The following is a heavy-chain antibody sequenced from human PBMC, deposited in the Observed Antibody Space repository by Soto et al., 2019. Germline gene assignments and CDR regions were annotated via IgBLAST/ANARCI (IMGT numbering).Heavy chain of an antibody. V-gene: IGHV3-33*01. J-gene: IGHJ6*02. D-gene: IGHD3-10*01. CDR3: ARWTREGFGESWDV. CDR1: GFXXXXXG. Sequence: QVQLVESGGGVXXPGRSXXLSCTASGFXXXXXGMHXXXQAPGKGLEWVGVIWYDGSNKFYGDSVKGRFVISRDNSKNTMYLEMSSLRVEDTAVYYCARWTREGFGESWDVWGQGTMVTVSS. CDR2: IWYDGSNK.